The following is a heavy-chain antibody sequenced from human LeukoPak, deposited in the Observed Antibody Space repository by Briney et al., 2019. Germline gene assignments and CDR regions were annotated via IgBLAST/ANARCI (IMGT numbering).Heavy chain of an antibody. Sequence: PGGSLRLSCAASGFTFSSYSMNWVRQAPGKGLGWVSAISGSGGGTYYADSVKGRFTISRDNSKNTLYLQMNSLRAEDTAVYYCAKGWNLAAAGRFDYWGQGTLVTVSS. D-gene: IGHD6-13*01. CDR3: AKGWNLAAAGRFDY. J-gene: IGHJ4*02. CDR1: GFTFSSYS. CDR2: ISGSGGGT. V-gene: IGHV3-23*01.